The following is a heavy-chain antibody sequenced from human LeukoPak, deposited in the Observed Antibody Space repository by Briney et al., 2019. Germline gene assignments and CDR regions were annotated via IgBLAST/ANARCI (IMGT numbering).Heavy chain of an antibody. CDR1: GFTFSDYY. D-gene: IGHD4-11*01. Sequence: GGSLRLSCAASGFTFSDYYMSWIRQAPGKGLEWVSYISSSGSTIYYADSAKGRFTISRDNAKNSLYLQMNSLRAEDTAVYYCAREGPTVTYYYYMDVWGKGTTVTVSS. V-gene: IGHV3-11*01. CDR3: AREGPTVTYYYYMDV. J-gene: IGHJ6*03. CDR2: ISSSGSTI.